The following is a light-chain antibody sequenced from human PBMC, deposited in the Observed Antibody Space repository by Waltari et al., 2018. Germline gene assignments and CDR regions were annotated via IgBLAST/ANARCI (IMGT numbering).Light chain of an antibody. Sequence: YVLTQSPSVSVAPGQTARITCGGNNIGSRSVPWYLQRPGQAPVLVVYDDKDRPSWIPVRISGSNSGNTATLTISSVEAGDEADYYCQVWDSSADQGVFGGGTKLAVL. V-gene: IGLV3-21*02. CDR3: QVWDSSADQGV. CDR1: NIGSRS. CDR2: DDK. J-gene: IGLJ3*02.